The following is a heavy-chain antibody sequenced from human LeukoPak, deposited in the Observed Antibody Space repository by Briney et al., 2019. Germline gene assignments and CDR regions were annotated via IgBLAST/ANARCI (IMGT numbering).Heavy chain of an antibody. Sequence: SETLSLTCAVYGGSFSGYYWSWIRQPPGKGLEWIGEINHSGSINYNPSLKSRVTISVDTSKNQFSLKLSSVTAADTAVYYCARDGRYCSGGSCYLDYWGQGTLVTVSS. D-gene: IGHD2-15*01. J-gene: IGHJ4*02. CDR2: INHSGSI. CDR3: ARDGRYCSGGSCYLDY. CDR1: GGSFSGYY. V-gene: IGHV4-34*01.